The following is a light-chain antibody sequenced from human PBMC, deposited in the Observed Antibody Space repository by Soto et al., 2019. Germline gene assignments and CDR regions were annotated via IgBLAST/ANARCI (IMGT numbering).Light chain of an antibody. J-gene: IGLJ2*01. CDR2: GVS. CDR1: SGDVGAYNS. CDR3: SSYAGYYNLL. Sequence: QSALTQPRSVSGSPGQSVTISCTGTSGDVGAYNSVSWYQQHPGKAPQLMIYGVSRRPSGVPDRFSGSKSGNTASLTIPGLQADDEGDYYCSSYAGYYNLLFGGGTKLTVL. V-gene: IGLV2-11*01.